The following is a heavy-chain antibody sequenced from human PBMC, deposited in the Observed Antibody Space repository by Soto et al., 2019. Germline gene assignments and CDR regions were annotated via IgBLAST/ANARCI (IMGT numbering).Heavy chain of an antibody. CDR2: IYYSGST. J-gene: IGHJ6*02. CDR3: VKLGYYDFWSGYYHTGTWVLTDYYGMDV. D-gene: IGHD3-3*01. V-gene: IGHV4-39*01. Sequence: PSETLSLTCTVSGGSISSSSYYWGWIRQPPGKGLEWIGSIYYSGSTYYNPSLKSRVTISVDTSKNQFSLKLSSVTAADTAVYYCVKLGYYDFWSGYYHTGTWVLTDYYGMDVWGQGTTVTVSS. CDR1: GGSISSSSYY.